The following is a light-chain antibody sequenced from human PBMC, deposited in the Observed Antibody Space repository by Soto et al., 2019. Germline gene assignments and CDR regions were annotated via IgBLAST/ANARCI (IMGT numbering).Light chain of an antibody. V-gene: IGLV1-44*01. CDR1: SSNIGSNT. CDR2: SNN. J-gene: IGLJ1*01. CDR3: AAWDDSLIGI. Sequence: QLVLTQPPSASGTPGQRVTISCSGSSSNIGSNTVNWYQQLPGTAPKLLIYSNNQRPSGVPDRFSGSKSGTSASLAISGLQSEDEADYYCAAWDDSLIGIFGTGTKLTVL.